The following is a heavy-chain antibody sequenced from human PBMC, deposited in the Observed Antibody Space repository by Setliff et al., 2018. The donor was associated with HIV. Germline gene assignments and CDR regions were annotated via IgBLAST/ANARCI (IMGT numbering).Heavy chain of an antibody. CDR1: GSSFGVYR. J-gene: IGHJ5*02. CDR3: ARGRHSSGLGSYGP. CDR2: IDSSGTT. D-gene: IGHD3-10*01. V-gene: IGHV4-4*07. Sequence: SETLSLTCTISGSSFGVYRWSWIRQSAGWGLEWIGRIDSSGTTDYKPSLKGRVAISVDTSRNQFSLRVTSVTSADTAVYFCARGRHSSGLGSYGPWGPGILVTVSS.